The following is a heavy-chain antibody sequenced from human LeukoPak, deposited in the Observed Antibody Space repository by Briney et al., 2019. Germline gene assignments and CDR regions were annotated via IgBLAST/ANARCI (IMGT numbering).Heavy chain of an antibody. J-gene: IGHJ4*02. CDR1: GFTFRSIA. CDR3: VFDS. CDR2: IRSNGDTT. Sequence: PGGSLRLSCAPSGFTFRSIAMTWVRQAPGRGLEWVSSIRSNGDTTYNADSVKGRFTISRDNSKNTLYLQMNRLRVEDTAIDDGVFDSWGQGTLDTVSS. D-gene: IGHD1-1*01. V-gene: IGHV3-23*01.